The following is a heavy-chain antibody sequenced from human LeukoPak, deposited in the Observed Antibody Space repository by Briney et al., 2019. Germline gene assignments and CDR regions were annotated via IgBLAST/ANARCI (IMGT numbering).Heavy chain of an antibody. CDR1: GYSISSGYY. J-gene: IGHJ4*02. CDR3: ARDPDYYDSSGQFDY. CDR2: IYHSGST. Sequence: ETLSLTCTVSGYSISSGYYWGWIRQPPGKGLEWIGSIYHSGSTYYNPSLKSRVTISVDTSKNQFSLKLSSVTAADTAVYYCARDPDYYDSSGQFDYWGQGTLVTVSS. D-gene: IGHD3-22*01. V-gene: IGHV4-38-2*02.